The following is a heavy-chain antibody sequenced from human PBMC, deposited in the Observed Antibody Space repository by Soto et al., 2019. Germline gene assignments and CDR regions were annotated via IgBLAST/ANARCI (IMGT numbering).Heavy chain of an antibody. CDR1: GGSISSYY. CDR3: ARDTQYNWNDSDAFDI. Sequence: QVQLQESGPGLVKPSETLSLTCTVSGGSISSYYWCWVRQPAGKGLEWIGRIYTSGSTNYNPSLNSRGKMSVDTSKNQFSLKLSSVTAAAAAVYYCARDTQYNWNDSDAFDIWGQGTILTVSS. D-gene: IGHD1-20*01. V-gene: IGHV4-4*07. J-gene: IGHJ3*02. CDR2: IYTSGST.